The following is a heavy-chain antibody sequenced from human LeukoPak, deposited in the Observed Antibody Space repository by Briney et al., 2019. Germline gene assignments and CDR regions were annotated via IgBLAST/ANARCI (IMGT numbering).Heavy chain of an antibody. Sequence: GESLKISCEASGFTFDNYWMSWVRQAPGKGLEWVANIKQDGSEKYYVDSVKGRFTISRDNAKNSLFLQMNSLGAEDMAVYYCAVYSSGWYNTFDIWGQGTMVTVSS. V-gene: IGHV3-7*01. CDR3: AVYSSGWYNTFDI. CDR1: GFTFDNYW. D-gene: IGHD6-19*01. CDR2: IKQDGSEK. J-gene: IGHJ3*02.